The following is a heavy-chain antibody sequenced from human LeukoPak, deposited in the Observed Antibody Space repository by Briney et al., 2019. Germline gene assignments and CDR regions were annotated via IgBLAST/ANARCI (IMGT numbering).Heavy chain of an antibody. V-gene: IGHV3-30*04. CDR3: ASGQWLTDFDY. J-gene: IGHJ4*02. Sequence: GGSLRLSCAASGFTFSSYAMHWVRQAPGKGLEWVAVISYDGSNKYYADSVKGRFTISRDNSKNTLYLQMNSLRAEDTAVYYCASGQWLTDFDYWGQGTLVTVSS. CDR2: ISYDGSNK. D-gene: IGHD6-19*01. CDR1: GFTFSSYA.